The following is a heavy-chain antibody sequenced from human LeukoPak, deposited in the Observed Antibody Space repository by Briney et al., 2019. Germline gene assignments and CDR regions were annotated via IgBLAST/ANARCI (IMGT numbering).Heavy chain of an antibody. CDR2: IRYDGSNK. CDR1: GFTFSSYG. Sequence: PGGSLRLSCAASGFTFSSYGTHWVRQAPGKGLEWVAFIRYDGSNKYYADSVKGRFTISRDNSKNTLYLQMNSLRAEDTAVYYCAKDQTSSWNHYYYYYYMDVWGKGTTVTISS. D-gene: IGHD6-13*01. CDR3: AKDQTSSWNHYYYYYYMDV. V-gene: IGHV3-30*02. J-gene: IGHJ6*03.